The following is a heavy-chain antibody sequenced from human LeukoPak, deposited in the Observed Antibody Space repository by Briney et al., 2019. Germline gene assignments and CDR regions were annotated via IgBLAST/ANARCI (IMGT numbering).Heavy chain of an antibody. CDR3: ARMGIAAVGAYYFDY. D-gene: IGHD6-13*01. J-gene: IGHJ4*02. V-gene: IGHV3-33*01. CDR1: GFTFSSYG. Sequence: PGGSLRLSCAASGFTFSSYGMHWVRQAPGKGLEWVAVIWFDGSNKFYRDSVRGRFTISRDDSKNTLYLQMHSLRVEDTAVYYCARMGIAAVGAYYFDYWGQGTLVAVSS. CDR2: IWFDGSNK.